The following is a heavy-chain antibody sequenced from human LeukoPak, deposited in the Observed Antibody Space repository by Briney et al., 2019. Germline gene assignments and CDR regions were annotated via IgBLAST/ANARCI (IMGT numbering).Heavy chain of an antibody. CDR3: ARPSVTYYDSSGYYYVIDY. J-gene: IGHJ4*02. V-gene: IGHV5-51*01. D-gene: IGHD3-22*01. CDR2: IYPGDSDT. Sequence: KPGESLKISCKGSGYSFTSYWIGGVRQMHGKGLEWMGIIYPGDSDTRYSPSFQGQVTISADKSISTAYLQWSSLKASDTAMYYCARPSVTYYDSSGYYYVIDYWGQGTLVTVSS. CDR1: GYSFTSYW.